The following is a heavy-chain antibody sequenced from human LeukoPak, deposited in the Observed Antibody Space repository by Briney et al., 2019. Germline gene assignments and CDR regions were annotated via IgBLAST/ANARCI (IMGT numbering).Heavy chain of an antibody. D-gene: IGHD3-10*01. Sequence: PSETLSLTCAVYGGSFSGYYWSWIRQPPGKGLEWIGEINHGGSTNYNPSLKSRVTISVDTSKNQFSLKLSSVTAADTAVYYCARRPKTYYYGSGSYLRTQHYYMDVWGKGTTVTISS. J-gene: IGHJ6*03. CDR3: ARRPKTYYYGSGSYLRTQHYYMDV. CDR1: GGSFSGYY. CDR2: INHGGST. V-gene: IGHV4-34*01.